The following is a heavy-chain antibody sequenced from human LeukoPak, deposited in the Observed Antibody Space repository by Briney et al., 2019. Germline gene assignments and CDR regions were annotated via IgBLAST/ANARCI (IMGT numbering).Heavy chain of an antibody. Sequence: ASVKVSCKASGYTFTSYAMHWVRQAPGQRLEWMGWINAGNGNTKYSQKFQGRVTITRDTSASTAYMELSSLRSEDTAVYYCARKISGGCPRAEYSQHGGQGPLVTVS. J-gene: IGHJ1*01. CDR2: INAGNGNT. CDR1: GYTFTSYA. D-gene: IGHD6-19*01. V-gene: IGHV1-3*01. CDR3: ARKISGGCPRAEYSQH.